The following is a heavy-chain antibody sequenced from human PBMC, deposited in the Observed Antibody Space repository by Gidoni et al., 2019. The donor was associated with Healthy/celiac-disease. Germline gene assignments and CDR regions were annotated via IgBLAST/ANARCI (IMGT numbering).Heavy chain of an antibody. J-gene: IGHJ4*02. CDR1: GFTFSSYA. D-gene: IGHD2-15*01. Sequence: EVQLLEYGGGVVQPGGSLRLPCAASGFTFSSYAMRWVRQAPGKGLEWVSAICGSGGSTYYADAVKGRFTISRDNSKNTLYLQMNSLRAEDTAVYYCANLLDQFDYWGQGTLVTVSS. CDR2: ICGSGGST. V-gene: IGHV3-23*01. CDR3: ANLLDQFDY.